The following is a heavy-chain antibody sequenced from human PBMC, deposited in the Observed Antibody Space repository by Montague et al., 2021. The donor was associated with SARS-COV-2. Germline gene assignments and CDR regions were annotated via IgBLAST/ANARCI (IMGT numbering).Heavy chain of an antibody. V-gene: IGHV4-39*02. CDR3: ARDVTFGGVVVAFDY. Sequence: SETQSLTCTVSCASISSSENSWGWIRQSPGKGLVWFGSIFYSGTTYFTPTLRSPIAISVYTTKNQFSIKVTTVTAADTAVYYCARDVTFGGVVVAFDYWGQGHLVSVSS. J-gene: IGHJ4*02. D-gene: IGHD3-16*02. CDR1: CASISSSENS. CDR2: IFYSGTT.